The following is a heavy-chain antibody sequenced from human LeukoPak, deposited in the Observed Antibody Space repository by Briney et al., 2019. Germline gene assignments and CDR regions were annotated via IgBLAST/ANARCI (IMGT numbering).Heavy chain of an antibody. J-gene: IGHJ3*02. CDR3: ARVDQLPLWDAFDI. Sequence: ASVKVSCKASGYTFTSYGISWVRQAPGQGLEWMGWINPNSGGTNYAQKFQGRVTMTRDTSISTAYMELSRLRSDDTAVYYCARVDQLPLWDAFDIWGQGTMVTVSS. D-gene: IGHD2-2*01. CDR2: INPNSGGT. CDR1: GYTFTSYG. V-gene: IGHV1-2*02.